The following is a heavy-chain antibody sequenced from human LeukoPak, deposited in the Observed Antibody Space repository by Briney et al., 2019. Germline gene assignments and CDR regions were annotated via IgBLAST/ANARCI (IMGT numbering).Heavy chain of an antibody. D-gene: IGHD1-1*01. V-gene: IGHV4-61*01. J-gene: IGHJ4*02. CDR3: ARVENDGPNYYFDY. Sequence: PSETLSLTCTVSGGSVSSGSYYWSWIRQPPGKGLEWIGYIYYSGSTNYNPSLKSRVTISVDTSKNQFSLKLSSVTAADTAVYYCARVENDGPNYYFDYWGQGTLVTVSP. CDR2: IYYSGST. CDR1: GGSVSSGSYY.